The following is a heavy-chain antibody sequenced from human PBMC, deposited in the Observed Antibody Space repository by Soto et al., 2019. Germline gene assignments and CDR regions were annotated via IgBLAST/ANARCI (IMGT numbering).Heavy chain of an antibody. V-gene: IGHV4-31*03. CDR3: ARAIFGVVTPDY. CDR2: IYYSGST. CDR1: GGSISSGGYY. Sequence: QVQLQESGPGLVKPSQTLSLTCTVSGGSISSGGYYWSWIRQHPGKGLEWLGYIYYSGSTYYNPSHKSRVTIAVDTAKNQFSLKLSSVTAEDTAVYYCARAIFGVVTPDYWGQGTLVTVSS. D-gene: IGHD3-3*01. J-gene: IGHJ4*02.